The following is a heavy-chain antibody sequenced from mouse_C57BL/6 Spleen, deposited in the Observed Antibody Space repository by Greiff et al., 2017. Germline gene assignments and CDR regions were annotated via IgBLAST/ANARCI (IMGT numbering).Heavy chain of an antibody. J-gene: IGHJ2*01. Sequence: QVQLQQPGAELVKPGASVKLSCKASGYTFTSYWMHWVKQRPGQGLEWIGMIHPNSGSTNYNQKFKGKATLTVDKSSSTAYMQLSSLTSEDSAVYYCAIERSGYFDYWGQGTTLTVSS. CDR1: GYTFTSYW. CDR2: IHPNSGST. D-gene: IGHD3-2*02. CDR3: AIERSGYFDY. V-gene: IGHV1-64*01.